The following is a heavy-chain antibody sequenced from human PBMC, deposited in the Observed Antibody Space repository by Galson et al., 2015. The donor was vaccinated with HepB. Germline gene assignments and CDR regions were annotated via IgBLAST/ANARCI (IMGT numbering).Heavy chain of an antibody. CDR2: VSYDGNNK. J-gene: IGHJ5*02. Sequence: SLRLSCAASGFTLTNYAMHWVRQAPGKGLEWVAVVSYDGNNKYHAASVKGRFTISRDISNNTLYLQMDSLRPEDTAVYYCARGGGATVAGIMGWFDPWGQGTLVTVSS. CDR3: ARGGGATVAGIMGWFDP. CDR1: GFTLTNYA. D-gene: IGHD6-19*01. V-gene: IGHV3-30-3*01.